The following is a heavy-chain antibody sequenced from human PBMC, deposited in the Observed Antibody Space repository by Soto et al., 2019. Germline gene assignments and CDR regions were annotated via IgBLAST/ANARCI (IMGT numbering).Heavy chain of an antibody. CDR3: ARGDSYLYYYGMDV. Sequence: QVQLQESGPGLVKPSETLSLTCTVSGGSISSYYWSWIRQPPGKGLEWIGYIYYSGSTNYNPSLKSRLTISVDMSKNRFSLKLSSVPAADTAVYYCARGDSYLYYYGMDVWGQGTTVTVSS. CDR2: IYYSGST. CDR1: GGSISSYY. J-gene: IGHJ6*02. V-gene: IGHV4-59*01. D-gene: IGHD5-18*01.